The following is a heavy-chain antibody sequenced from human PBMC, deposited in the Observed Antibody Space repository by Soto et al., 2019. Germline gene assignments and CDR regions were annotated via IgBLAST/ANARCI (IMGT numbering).Heavy chain of an antibody. CDR1: GDSISGYY. V-gene: IGHV4-59*01. Sequence: PSETLSLTCTGSGDSISGYYWSWIRQPPGKGLEWIGYIYSSGYTNYNPSLKNRGTISVDTPKKQFFLNLRSVTAADTAVYYCARDTGGSSWKGRWFDPWGQGTLVTVSS. D-gene: IGHD6-13*01. CDR2: IYSSGYT. CDR3: ARDTGGSSWKGRWFDP. J-gene: IGHJ5*02.